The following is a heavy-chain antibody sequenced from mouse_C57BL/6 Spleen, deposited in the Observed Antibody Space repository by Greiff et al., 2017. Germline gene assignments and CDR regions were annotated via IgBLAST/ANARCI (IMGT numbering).Heavy chain of an antibody. CDR3: ARYHYYGSSYDAMDY. CDR1: GFTFSDYY. V-gene: IGHV5-16*01. J-gene: IGHJ4*01. D-gene: IGHD1-1*01. Sequence: EVMLVESEGGLVQPGSSMKLSCTASGFTFSDYYMAWVRQVPEKGLEWVANINYDGSSTYYLDSLKSRFIISRDNAKNILYLQMSSLKSEDTATYYCARYHYYGSSYDAMDYWGQGTSVTVSS. CDR2: INYDGSST.